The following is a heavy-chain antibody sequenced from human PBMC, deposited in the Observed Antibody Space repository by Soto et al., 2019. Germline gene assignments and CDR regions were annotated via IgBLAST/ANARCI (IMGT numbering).Heavy chain of an antibody. V-gene: IGHV1-8*01. CDR2: VNPNTGNT. D-gene: IGHD3-10*01. Sequence: QVQLVQSGAEVKKPGASVKVACTGSGYTFGGYDIHWVRQATGQGLEWMGWVNPNTGNTGYAQKFQGRVTMTRDMPKSSAYMEVNSLTSEDTAIYYCARAYGAGSFDFWGQGTLVSVSS. J-gene: IGHJ5*01. CDR1: GYTFGGYD. CDR3: ARAYGAGSFDF.